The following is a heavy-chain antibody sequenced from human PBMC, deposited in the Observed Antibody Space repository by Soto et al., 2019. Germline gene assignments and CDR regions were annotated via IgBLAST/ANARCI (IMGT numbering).Heavy chain of an antibody. CDR1: GFTFSSYG. CDR3: AKSLYDSSGYYYFDY. CDR2: ISYDGSNK. Sequence: PGGSLRLSCAASGFTFSSYGMHWVRQAPGKGLEWVAVISYDGSNKYYADSVKGRFTISRDNSKNTLYLQMNSLRAEDTAVYYCAKSLYDSSGYYYFDYWGQGTLVTVSS. V-gene: IGHV3-30*18. D-gene: IGHD3-22*01. J-gene: IGHJ4*02.